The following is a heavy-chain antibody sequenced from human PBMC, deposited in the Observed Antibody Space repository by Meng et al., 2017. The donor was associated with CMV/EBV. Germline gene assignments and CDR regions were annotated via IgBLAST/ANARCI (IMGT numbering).Heavy chain of an antibody. CDR3: ARKTGAALVATIRRPKRYYFDY. CDR1: GFTFSSYW. V-gene: IGHV3-7*01. Sequence: GESLKISCAASGFTFSSYWMSWVRQAPGKGLEWVANIKQDGSEKYSVDSVKGRFTISRDNAKNSLYLQMNSLRAEDTAVYYCARKTGAALVATIRRPKRYYFDYWGQGTLVTVSS. D-gene: IGHD5-12*01. CDR2: IKQDGSEK. J-gene: IGHJ4*02.